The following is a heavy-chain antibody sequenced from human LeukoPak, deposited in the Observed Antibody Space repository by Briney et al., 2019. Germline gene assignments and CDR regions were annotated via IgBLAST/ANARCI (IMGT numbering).Heavy chain of an antibody. D-gene: IGHD3-22*01. CDR2: IIPIFGTA. Sequence: GASVKVSCKASGGTFSSYAISWVRQAPGQGLGWMGGIIPIFGTANYAQKFQGRVTITADESTSTAYMELSSLRSEDTAVYYCARDMAYYYDSSGYSYFDYWGQGTLVTVSS. J-gene: IGHJ4*02. CDR3: ARDMAYYYDSSGYSYFDY. CDR1: GGTFSSYA. V-gene: IGHV1-69*13.